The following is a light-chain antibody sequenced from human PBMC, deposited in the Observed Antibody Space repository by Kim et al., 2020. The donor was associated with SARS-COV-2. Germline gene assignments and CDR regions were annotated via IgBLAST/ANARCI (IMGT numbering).Light chain of an antibody. CDR1: QSVISNN. Sequence: SPGESTNSTCRTSQSVISNNLVRDQQRPGQAPRLLSYGAPSRATRIPDRFSGSGSGTDFTLTISRLEPEDFALYYCQQYGSSPWTFGQGTKVDIK. J-gene: IGKJ1*01. V-gene: IGKV3-20*01. CDR3: QQYGSSPWT. CDR2: GAP.